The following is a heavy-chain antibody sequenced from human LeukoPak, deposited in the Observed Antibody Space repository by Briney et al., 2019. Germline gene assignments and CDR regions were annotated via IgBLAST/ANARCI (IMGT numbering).Heavy chain of an antibody. CDR3: AKGPRNYDLVWLTY. Sequence: GGSLRLSCAASGFTFSSYAMNWVRQAPGKGLEWVSGISGSGVSIYYADSVKGRFTISRDNSKNTLYLQMNSLRAEDTAVYYCAKGPRNYDLVWLTYWGKGTLV. CDR1: GFTFSSYA. CDR2: ISGSGVSI. D-gene: IGHD3/OR15-3a*01. V-gene: IGHV3-23*01. J-gene: IGHJ4*02.